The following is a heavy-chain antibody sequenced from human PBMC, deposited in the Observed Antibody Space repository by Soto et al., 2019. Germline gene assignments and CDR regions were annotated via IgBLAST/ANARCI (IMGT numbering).Heavy chain of an antibody. J-gene: IGHJ4*02. D-gene: IGHD3-16*01. CDR2: IYYSGST. CDR1: GGSISSSSYY. CDR3: ARHPIWGSYSFDY. Sequence: SETLSLTSTVAGGSISSSSYYWGWIRQTPGKGLEWIGSIYYSGSTYYNPSLKSRVTISVDTSKNQFSLKLSSVTAADTSVYYCARHPIWGSYSFDYWGQGTLVTVSS. V-gene: IGHV4-39*01.